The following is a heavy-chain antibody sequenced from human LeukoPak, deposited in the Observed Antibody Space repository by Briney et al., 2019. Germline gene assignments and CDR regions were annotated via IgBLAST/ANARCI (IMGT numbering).Heavy chain of an antibody. CDR2: IYIDGIT. D-gene: IGHD1-26*01. CDR1: GGSIRTDGSY. Sequence: SETLSLTCTVSGGSIRTDGSYWAWIRQPPGKGLEWIGSIYIDGITHYNSSLQSRVTLSIDTSKNHFSLRLTSVTAADTAVFYCARLFTRAWEYRYGMDVWGQGTAVTVTS. CDR3: ARLFTRAWEYRYGMDV. J-gene: IGHJ6*02. V-gene: IGHV4-39*02.